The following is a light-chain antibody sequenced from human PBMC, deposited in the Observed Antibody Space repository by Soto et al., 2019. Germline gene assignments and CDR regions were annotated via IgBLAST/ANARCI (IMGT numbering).Light chain of an antibody. V-gene: IGKV1-5*03. CDR2: EAS. J-gene: IGKJ1*01. Sequence: IQRTESPSTMSASVGYTVTITCWASQSINKWLAWYQQKPGKAPTLLIYEASILQNGVPSRFSGTESGTEFTLTIGSLRTADFATYYCQQYNDYSAWTFGQGTKVDIK. CDR3: QQYNDYSAWT. CDR1: QSINKW.